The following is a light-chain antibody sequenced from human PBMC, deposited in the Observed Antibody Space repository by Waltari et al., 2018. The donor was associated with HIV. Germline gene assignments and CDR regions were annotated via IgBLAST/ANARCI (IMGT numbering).Light chain of an antibody. CDR1: SNAVGYYNL. J-gene: IGLJ1*01. Sequence: QSALTQPASVSGSPGQSITLSCTGTSNAVGYYNLFSWYQQDPGKAPKVMIYEVSKRPSGVSNRFSGSKSGNTASLTISGLQAEDEADYYCGSYAGSNAYVFGIGTKVTVL. CDR2: EVS. V-gene: IGLV2-23*02. CDR3: GSYAGSNAYV.